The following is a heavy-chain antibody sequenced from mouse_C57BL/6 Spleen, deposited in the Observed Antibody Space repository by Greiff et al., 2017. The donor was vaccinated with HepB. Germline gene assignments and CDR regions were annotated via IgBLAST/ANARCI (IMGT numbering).Heavy chain of an antibody. CDR3: ARHRHYYGSSYGYAMDY. Sequence: EVMLVESGGDLVKPGGSLKLSCAASGFTFSSYGMSWVRQTPDKRLEWVATISSGGSYTYYPDSVKGRFTISRDNAKNTLYLQMSSLKSEDTAMYYCARHRHYYGSSYGYAMDYWGQGTSVTVSS. J-gene: IGHJ4*01. CDR2: ISSGGSYT. D-gene: IGHD1-1*01. V-gene: IGHV5-6*01. CDR1: GFTFSSYG.